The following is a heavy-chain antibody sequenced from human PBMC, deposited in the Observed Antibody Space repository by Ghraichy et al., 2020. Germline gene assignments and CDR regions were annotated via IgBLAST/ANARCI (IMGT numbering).Heavy chain of an antibody. CDR1: GFSFSTYA. D-gene: IGHD6-13*01. CDR2: ISGSGGST. CDR3: AKGIAAGTSTIAYYYNGMDV. Sequence: GGSLRLSCAASGFSFSTYAMSWVRQAPGRGLEWVSGISGSGGSTYYVDSVKGRFTVSRDNSKTTLFLQMNILRAEDTAVYYCAKGIAAGTSTIAYYYNGMDVWGQGTTVTVSS. V-gene: IGHV3-23*01. J-gene: IGHJ6*02.